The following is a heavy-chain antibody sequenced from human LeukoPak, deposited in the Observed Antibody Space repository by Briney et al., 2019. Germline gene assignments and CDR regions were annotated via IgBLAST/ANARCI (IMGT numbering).Heavy chain of an antibody. D-gene: IGHD2-15*01. V-gene: IGHV3-30*02. Sequence: GGSLRLSCAASGFTFSSYGMHWVRQAPGKGLEWVAFIRYDGSNKYYADSVKGRFTISRDNSKNTLYLQMNSLRAEDTAVYYCARDNRVVVAPNDYWGQGTLVTVSS. J-gene: IGHJ4*02. CDR2: IRYDGSNK. CDR1: GFTFSSYG. CDR3: ARDNRVVVAPNDY.